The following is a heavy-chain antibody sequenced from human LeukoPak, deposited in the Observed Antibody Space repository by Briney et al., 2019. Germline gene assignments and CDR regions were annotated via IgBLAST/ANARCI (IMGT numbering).Heavy chain of an antibody. CDR3: TTVNWNIPPPDY. D-gene: IGHD1/OR15-1a*01. Sequence: GGSLRLSCTASGFTLSNAWMSWVRQTPGKGLEWLALIKAKTDGGTTYYAATVKGTFTISRDDLQNTLYLQMNRLKTDDTAVYYCTTVNWNIPPPDYWGQGTLVTVSS. V-gene: IGHV3-15*01. J-gene: IGHJ4*02. CDR1: GFTLSNAW. CDR2: IKAKTDGGTT.